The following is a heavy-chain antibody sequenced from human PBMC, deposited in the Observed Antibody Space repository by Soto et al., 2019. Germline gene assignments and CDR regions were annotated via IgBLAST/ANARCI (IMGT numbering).Heavy chain of an antibody. CDR2: ISGSADNT. V-gene: IGHV3-23*01. D-gene: IGHD3-10*01. CDR3: AKDSDTKRGPDY. J-gene: IGHJ4*02. CDR1: GFTFSNYG. Sequence: EVQLLESGGGLVQPGGSLRLSCAASGFTFSNYGMNWVRQAPGKGLEWVSGISGSADNTFYADSVKGRFTISRDNSKSTLYLQMNSLRAEDTALYYCAKDSDTKRGPDYWAQGTLVTVSS.